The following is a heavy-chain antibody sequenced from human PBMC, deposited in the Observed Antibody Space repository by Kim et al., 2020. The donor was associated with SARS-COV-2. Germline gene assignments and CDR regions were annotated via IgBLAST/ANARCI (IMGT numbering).Heavy chain of an antibody. Sequence: GTTDYADSVKGRFTNSRDNAEHTLYLQMNSLTGEDTAVYYCARDVSGEDDHWGQGTLVTVSS. D-gene: IGHD2-21*01. V-gene: IGHV3-74*01. J-gene: IGHJ4*02. CDR3: ARDVSGEDDH. CDR2: GTT.